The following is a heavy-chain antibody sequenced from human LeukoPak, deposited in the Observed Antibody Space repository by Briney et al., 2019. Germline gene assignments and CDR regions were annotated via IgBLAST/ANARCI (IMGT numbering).Heavy chain of an antibody. CDR2: IIPILGIA. D-gene: IGHD3-3*01. Sequence: GSSVKVSCKASGGTFSSYAISWVRQAPGQGLEWMGGIIPILGIANYAQKFQGRVTITADKSTSTAYMELSSLRSEDTAVYYCAREPQDYDFWSGNDRVPNYYFDYWGQGTLVTVSS. J-gene: IGHJ4*02. V-gene: IGHV1-69*04. CDR3: AREPQDYDFWSGNDRVPNYYFDY. CDR1: GGTFSSYA.